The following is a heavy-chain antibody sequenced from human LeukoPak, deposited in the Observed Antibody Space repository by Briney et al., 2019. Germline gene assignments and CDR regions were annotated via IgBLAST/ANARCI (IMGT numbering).Heavy chain of an antibody. J-gene: IGHJ4*02. CDR2: INAGNGNT. Sequence: ASVKVSCKASGYTFTSYAMHWVRQAPGQRLEWMGWINAGNGNTKYSQKFQGRVTITRDTSASTAYMELSSLRSEDTAVYYCARNFKQQLVRAVGYWGQGTLVTVSS. CDR1: GYTFTSYA. CDR3: ARNFKQQLVRAVGY. D-gene: IGHD6-13*01. V-gene: IGHV1-3*01.